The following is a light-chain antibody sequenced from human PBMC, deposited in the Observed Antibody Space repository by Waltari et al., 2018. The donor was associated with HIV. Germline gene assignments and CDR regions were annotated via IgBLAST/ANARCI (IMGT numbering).Light chain of an antibody. CDR1: SSDVGGYNY. V-gene: IGLV2-8*01. CDR3: SSYAGSNNLL. Sequence: QSALTQPPSASGSPGQSVTISCPGTSSDVGGYNYVSWYQQHPGKAPKLMIYEVSKRPSGVPDRFSGSKSGNTASLTVSGLQAEDEADYYCSSYAGSNNLLFGGGTKVTVL. J-gene: IGLJ2*01. CDR2: EVS.